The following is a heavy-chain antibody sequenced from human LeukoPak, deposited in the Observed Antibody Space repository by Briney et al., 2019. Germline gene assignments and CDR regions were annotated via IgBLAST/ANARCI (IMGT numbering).Heavy chain of an antibody. CDR1: GGSTSSGGYS. CDR2: IYHSGST. CDR3: ASGSGWQTAFDY. D-gene: IGHD6-19*01. Sequence: PSQTLSLTCAVSGGSTSSGGYSWSWIRQPPGKGLEWIGYIYHSGSTYYNPSLKSRVTISVDRSKNQFSLKLSSVTAADTAVYYCASGSGWQTAFDYWGQGTLVTVSS. V-gene: IGHV4-30-2*01. J-gene: IGHJ4*02.